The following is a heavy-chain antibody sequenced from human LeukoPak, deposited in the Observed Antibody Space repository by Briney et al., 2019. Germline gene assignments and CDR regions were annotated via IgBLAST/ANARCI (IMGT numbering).Heavy chain of an antibody. Sequence: HPGGSLRLSCAASGFTFSSYWMSWVRQAPGKGLEWVANIKQDGSEKYYVDSVKGRFTISRDNAKNSLYLQMNSLRAEDTAVYYCARVECSSTSCCVSPYSSGWYVYWGQGTLVTVSS. CDR1: GFTFSSYW. J-gene: IGHJ4*02. CDR3: ARVECSSTSCCVSPYSSGWYVY. D-gene: IGHD2-2*01. CDR2: IKQDGSEK. V-gene: IGHV3-7*01.